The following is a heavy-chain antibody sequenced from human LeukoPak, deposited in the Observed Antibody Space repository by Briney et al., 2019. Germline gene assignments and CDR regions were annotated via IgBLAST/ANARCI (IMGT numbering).Heavy chain of an antibody. CDR2: IYHSGST. V-gene: IGHV4-38-2*02. Sequence: PSETLSLTCTVSGYSISSGYYWGWIRQPPGKGLEWIGSIYHSGSTYYNPSLKSRVTISVDTSKNQFSLKLSSVTAADTAVYYCARDNTRGAAADTIFDYWGQGTLVTVSS. CDR3: ARDNTRGAAADTIFDY. D-gene: IGHD6-13*01. CDR1: GYSISSGYY. J-gene: IGHJ4*02.